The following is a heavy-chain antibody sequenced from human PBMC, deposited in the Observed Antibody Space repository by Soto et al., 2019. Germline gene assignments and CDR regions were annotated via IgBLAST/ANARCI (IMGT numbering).Heavy chain of an antibody. V-gene: IGHV1-18*01. CDR3: ARERTMVRGVIIRYFDY. Sequence: QVQLVQSGAEVKKPGASVKVSCKASGYTFTSYGISWVRQAPGQGLEWMGWISAYNGNTNYAQKLQGRVTMTTDTPTRTAYMELRSLRSDDTAVYYCARERTMVRGVIIRYFDYWGQGTLVTVSS. CDR2: ISAYNGNT. CDR1: GYTFTSYG. D-gene: IGHD3-10*01. J-gene: IGHJ4*02.